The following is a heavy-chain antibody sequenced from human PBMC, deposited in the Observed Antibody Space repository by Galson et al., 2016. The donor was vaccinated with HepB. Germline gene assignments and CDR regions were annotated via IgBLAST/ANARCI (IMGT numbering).Heavy chain of an antibody. CDR3: ARSSSDQDPFSAGMDV. Sequence: SLRLSCAASGFTFIRYSMTWVRQPPGKGLEWVSYISRSSGTIYYADSVKGRFTISRDNAKNSLFLQMNSLRDEDTAVYYCARSSSDQDPFSAGMDVWGQGTTVTVSS. D-gene: IGHD2-2*01. J-gene: IGHJ6*02. CDR2: ISRSSGTI. V-gene: IGHV3-48*02. CDR1: GFTFIRYS.